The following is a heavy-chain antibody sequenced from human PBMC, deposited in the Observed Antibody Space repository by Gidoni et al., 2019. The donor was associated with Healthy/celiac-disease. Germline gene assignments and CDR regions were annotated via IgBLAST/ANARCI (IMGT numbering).Heavy chain of an antibody. CDR2: ILWDDDK. V-gene: IGHV2-5*02. D-gene: IGHD2-21*01. J-gene: IGHJ3*02. Sequence: QITLKESGPTLVTPTQTLTLTCTFSGFSLSTSGVGVGWIRQPPGKALEWLALILWDDDKRYSPSLKSRLTITKDTSKNQVVLTMTNMDPVDTATYYCAHTPPIVVVIAAPVGAFDIWGQGTMVTVSS. CDR1: GFSLSTSGVG. CDR3: AHTPPIVVVIAAPVGAFDI.